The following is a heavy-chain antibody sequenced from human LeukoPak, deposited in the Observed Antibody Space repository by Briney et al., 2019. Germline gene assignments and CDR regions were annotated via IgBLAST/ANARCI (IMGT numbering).Heavy chain of an antibody. J-gene: IGHJ4*02. V-gene: IGHV3-23*01. CDR3: ATGSREAHIVGATTGLWY. Sequence: GGSLRLSCAASGFTFSSYAMSWVRQAPGKGLEWVSAIGGSGGSTYYADSVKGRFTISRGNSKNTLYLQMNSLRAEDTAVYYCATGSREAHIVGATTGLWYWGQGTLVTVSS. CDR2: IGGSGGST. D-gene: IGHD1-26*01. CDR1: GFTFSSYA.